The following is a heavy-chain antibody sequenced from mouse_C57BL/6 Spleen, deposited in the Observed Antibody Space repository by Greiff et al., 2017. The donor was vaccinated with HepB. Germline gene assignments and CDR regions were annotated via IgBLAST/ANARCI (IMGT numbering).Heavy chain of an antibody. Sequence: EVQRVESGGGLVQPGGSLKLSCAASGFTFSDYYMYWVRQTPEKRLEWVAYISNGGGSTYYPDTVKGRFTISRDNAKNTLYLQMSRLKSEDTAMYYCARGGDSSGFAWFAYWGQGTLVTVSA. CDR3: ARGGDSSGFAWFAY. CDR1: GFTFSDYY. D-gene: IGHD3-2*02. J-gene: IGHJ3*01. V-gene: IGHV5-12*01. CDR2: ISNGGGST.